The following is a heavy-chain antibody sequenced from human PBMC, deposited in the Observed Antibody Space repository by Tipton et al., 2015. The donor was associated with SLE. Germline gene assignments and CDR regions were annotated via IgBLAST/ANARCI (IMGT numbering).Heavy chain of an antibody. D-gene: IGHD3-10*01. Sequence: SLRLSCTASGFSFSNYAMSWVRPAPGKGLEWVSIISGNAGYTYYADSVKGRFTISRDNSKSTLYLQMNSLRDEDTALYYCAKGKLLLWFGELNSWGQGTPVTVSS. J-gene: IGHJ4*02. CDR1: GFSFSNYA. V-gene: IGHV3-23*01. CDR2: ISGNAGYT. CDR3: AKGKLLLWFGELNS.